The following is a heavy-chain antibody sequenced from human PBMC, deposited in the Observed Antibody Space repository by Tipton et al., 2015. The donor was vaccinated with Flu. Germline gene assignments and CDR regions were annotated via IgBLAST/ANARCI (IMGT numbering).Heavy chain of an antibody. V-gene: IGHV4-38-2*01. Sequence: TLSLTCAVSGDSISSDYHWGWIRQPPGKGLEWIGCISHSGRTYYNPSLKSRVTISVDTAKNQFSQRLSSVTAADTAVYYCARSTYHYGSGSSDYWGQGTLVTVSS. J-gene: IGHJ4*02. CDR2: ISHSGRT. CDR3: ARSTYHYGSGSSDY. CDR1: GDSISSDYH. D-gene: IGHD3-10*01.